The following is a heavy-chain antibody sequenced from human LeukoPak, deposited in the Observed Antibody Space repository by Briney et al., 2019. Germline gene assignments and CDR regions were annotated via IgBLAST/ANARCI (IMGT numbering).Heavy chain of an antibody. V-gene: IGHV3-30*18. CDR2: ISYDGSNK. CDR1: GFTFSSYG. Sequence: GRSLRLSCAASGFTFSSYGMHWVRQAPGKGLEWVAVISYDGSNKYYADSVKGRFTISRDNSKNTLYLQMNSLRAEDTAVYYCAKDGRRWRTLDYWGQGTQVTVSS. D-gene: IGHD5-24*01. CDR3: AKDGRRWRTLDY. J-gene: IGHJ4*02.